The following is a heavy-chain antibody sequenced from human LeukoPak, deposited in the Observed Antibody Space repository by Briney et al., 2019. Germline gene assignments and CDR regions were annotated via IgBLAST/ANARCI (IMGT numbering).Heavy chain of an antibody. V-gene: IGHV6-1*01. CDR1: GDSFSSNSAA. J-gene: IGHJ5*02. Sequence: SQTLSLTCAISGDSFSSNSAAWNWIRQSPSRGLEWLGRTYYRSKWYNDYAVSVKSRITINPDTSKNQFSLQLNSVTPEDTAVYYCAAVEYSSSGDWFDPWGQGTLVTVSS. CDR3: AAVEYSSSGDWFDP. D-gene: IGHD6-6*01. CDR2: TYYRSKWYN.